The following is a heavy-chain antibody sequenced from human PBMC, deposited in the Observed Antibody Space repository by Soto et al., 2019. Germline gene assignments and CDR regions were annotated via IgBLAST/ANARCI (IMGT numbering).Heavy chain of an antibody. J-gene: IGHJ6*02. Sequence: EVQLLESGGGLIQPGGSLRLSCVASGFTFSNYAMSWVRQAPGKGLEWVSSINSGGDDVYYADSVRGRFTISRDNPKNTLCLQINSRRAEDTAVYYCAKPAQRCLVRGYGDDVWGQGTTVTVSS. V-gene: IGHV3-23*01. D-gene: IGHD3-10*01. CDR1: GFTFSNYA. CDR2: INSGGDDV. CDR3: AKPAQRCLVRGYGDDV.